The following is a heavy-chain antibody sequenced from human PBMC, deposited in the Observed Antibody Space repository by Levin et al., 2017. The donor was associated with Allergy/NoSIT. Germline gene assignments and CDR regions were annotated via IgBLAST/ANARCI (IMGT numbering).Heavy chain of an antibody. CDR2: IYYSGST. D-gene: IGHD2-2*01. V-gene: IGHV4-39*01. CDR3: ARRDCTSTSCLFDY. J-gene: IGHJ4*02. CDR1: GGSISSSSYY. Sequence: PSQTLSLTCTVSGGSISSSSYYWGWIRQPPGKGLEWIGTIYYSGSTDYNPSLKSRVTISVDTSKNQFSLKLSSVTAADTAVYYCARRDCTSTSCLFDYWGQGTLVTVSS.